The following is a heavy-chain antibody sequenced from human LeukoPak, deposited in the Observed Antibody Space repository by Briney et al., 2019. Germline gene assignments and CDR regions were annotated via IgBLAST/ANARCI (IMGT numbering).Heavy chain of an antibody. V-gene: IGHV3-73*01. Sequence: PGGSLRLSCAASGFTFSGSAMHWVRQPYGRGLEWVGRIRSKANSYATAYAASVKGRFTISRDDSKNTAYLQMNSLKTEDTAVYYCTTDRSTNWGQGTLVTVPS. J-gene: IGHJ4*02. CDR2: IRSKANSYAT. CDR3: TTDRSTN. CDR1: GFTFSGSA.